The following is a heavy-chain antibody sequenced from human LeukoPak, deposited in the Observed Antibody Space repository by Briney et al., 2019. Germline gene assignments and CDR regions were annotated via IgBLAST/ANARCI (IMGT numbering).Heavy chain of an antibody. D-gene: IGHD2-15*01. CDR1: YSSFTNYW. CDR3: ARSQGYCSGDSCLQGDWFDP. Sequence: GASLKISYKGSYSSFTNYWIGWVRPLPGKGLGWMGIIYPGDSDTSYSPSFQGQVTISADTSIRIAYLQWSSLKASDTAMYYCARSQGYCSGDSCLQGDWFDPWGQGTLVTVSS. CDR2: IYPGDSDT. J-gene: IGHJ5*02. V-gene: IGHV5-51*01.